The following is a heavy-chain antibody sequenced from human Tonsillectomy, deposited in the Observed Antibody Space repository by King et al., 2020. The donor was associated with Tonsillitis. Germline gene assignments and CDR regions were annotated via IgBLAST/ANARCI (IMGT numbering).Heavy chain of an antibody. CDR3: ATSRDIVVVVAATFSLDY. Sequence: VQLVESGAEVKKPGSSVKVSCKASGGTFSSYAISWARQAPGQGLEWMGGIIPIFGTANYAQKFQGRVTITADESTSTAYMELSSLRSEDTAVYYCATSRDIVVVVAATFSLDYWGQGTLVTVSS. CDR2: IIPIFGTA. D-gene: IGHD2-15*01. CDR1: GGTFSSYA. V-gene: IGHV1-69*01. J-gene: IGHJ4*02.